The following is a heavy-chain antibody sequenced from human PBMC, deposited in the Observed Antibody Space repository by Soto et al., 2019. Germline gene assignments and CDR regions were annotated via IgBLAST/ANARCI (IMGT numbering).Heavy chain of an antibody. Sequence: ASVKVSCKASGYTFTSYGISWVRQAPGQGLEWMGGIDPEDGNTIYAQKLQGRVTMTEDTSTDTAYMELSSLRSDDTAVYYCATGRRFLEWLSRAIDYWGQGTLVTVSS. D-gene: IGHD3-3*01. V-gene: IGHV1-18*01. CDR2: IDPEDGNT. CDR3: ATGRRFLEWLSRAIDY. J-gene: IGHJ4*02. CDR1: GYTFTSYG.